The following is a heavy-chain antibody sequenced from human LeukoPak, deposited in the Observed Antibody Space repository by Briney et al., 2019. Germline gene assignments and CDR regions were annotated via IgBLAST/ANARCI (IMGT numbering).Heavy chain of an antibody. CDR3: ASLRSGYYYGSGSYFRT. D-gene: IGHD3-10*01. V-gene: IGHV7-4-1*02. CDR2: INTNTGSP. J-gene: IGHJ3*01. CDR1: GYTFTSYA. Sequence: ASVKVSCKASGYTFTSYAMNWVRQAPGQGLEWMGWINTNTGSPTYAQGFTGRFVFSLDTSVSTAYLQISSLKAEDTAVYYCASLRSGYYYGSGSYFRTWGQGTMVTVSS.